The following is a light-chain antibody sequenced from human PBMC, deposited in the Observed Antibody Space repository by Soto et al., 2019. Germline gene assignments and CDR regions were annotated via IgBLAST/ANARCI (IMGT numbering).Light chain of an antibody. CDR2: YAS. J-gene: IGKJ4*01. V-gene: IGKV3-11*01. Sequence: EIVWTQSPDTLSLSPGERATLSCRASQSVSGYLGWYQQKPGQAPRLLIYYASNRAYGVPARFRGSGYGPNFTLTIASLGPEDFGGYCCEQRSNVPYLTFGGGTRV. CDR1: QSVSGY. CDR3: EQRSNVPYLT.